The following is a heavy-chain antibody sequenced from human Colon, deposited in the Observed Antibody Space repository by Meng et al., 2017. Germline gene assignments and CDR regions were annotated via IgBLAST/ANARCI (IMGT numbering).Heavy chain of an antibody. J-gene: IGHJ4*02. CDR3: AGGPWELDY. V-gene: IGHV4-61*01. CDR1: GGSVSSGSHY. CDR2: IDYSRSI. Sequence: QVHMRESAPGLVKPSETLSLTCTVSGGSVSSGSHYWSWIRQPPGKGLEWIGYIDYSRSINYYPSLKSRVTMSVDTSKNQFSLNLSSVTAADTAVYYCAGGPWELDYWGQGTLVTVSS. D-gene: IGHD1-26*01.